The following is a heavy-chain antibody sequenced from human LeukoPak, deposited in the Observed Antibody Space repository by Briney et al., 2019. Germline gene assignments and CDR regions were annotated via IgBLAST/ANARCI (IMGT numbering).Heavy chain of an antibody. J-gene: IGHJ5*02. Sequence: ASVKVSCKASGYTFTSYDINWVRQAPGQGLEWMGWMNPNSGNTGYAQKFQGRVTMTRNTSISTAYMELSSLRSEDTAVYYCARLYSNVNWFDPWGQGTLVTVSS. CDR1: GYTFTSYD. V-gene: IGHV1-8*01. D-gene: IGHD4-11*01. CDR2: MNPNSGNT. CDR3: ARLYSNVNWFDP.